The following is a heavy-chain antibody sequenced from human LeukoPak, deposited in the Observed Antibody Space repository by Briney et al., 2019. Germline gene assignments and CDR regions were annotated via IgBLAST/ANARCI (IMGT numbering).Heavy chain of an antibody. CDR1: GGSISSYY. V-gene: IGHV4-59*08. D-gene: IGHD6-19*01. Sequence: PSETLSLTCTVSGGSISSYYWSWIRQPPGKGLEWIAYVYYSGSTNYNPSLKSRVTISVDTSKNQFSLKLSSVTAADTAVYYCARPSSGGGAFDIWGQGTMVTVSS. CDR2: VYYSGST. J-gene: IGHJ3*02. CDR3: ARPSSGGGAFDI.